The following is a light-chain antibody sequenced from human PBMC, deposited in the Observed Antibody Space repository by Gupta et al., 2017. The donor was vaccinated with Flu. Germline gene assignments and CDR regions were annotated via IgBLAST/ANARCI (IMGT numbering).Light chain of an antibody. CDR1: QRISNY. Sequence: DIQMTQSPSSLSASVGDRVTITCRASQRISNYLNWYQQKSGTAPKLLIYSASSVQSGVPSRFSGSGSGTDFTLTIISRQPEDFATYYCQQRNSSPFPFGQGTKLEI. J-gene: IGKJ2*01. CDR2: SAS. V-gene: IGKV1-39*01. CDR3: QQRNSSPFP.